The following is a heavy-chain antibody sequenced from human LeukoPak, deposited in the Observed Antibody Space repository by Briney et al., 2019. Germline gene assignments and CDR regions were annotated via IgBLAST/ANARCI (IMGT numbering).Heavy chain of an antibody. CDR3: ASGRTYCGGDCLPSDAFDI. Sequence: ASVKVSCKASGYTSTGYYMHWVRQAPGQGLEWMGWINPNSGGTNYAQKFQGRVTMTRDTSISTAYMELSRLRSDDTAVYYCASGRTYCGGDCLPSDAFDIWGQGTMVTVSS. V-gene: IGHV1-2*02. D-gene: IGHD2-21*01. CDR1: GYTSTGYY. CDR2: INPNSGGT. J-gene: IGHJ3*02.